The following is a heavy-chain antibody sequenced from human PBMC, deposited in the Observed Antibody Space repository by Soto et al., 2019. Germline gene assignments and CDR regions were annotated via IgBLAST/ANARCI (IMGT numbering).Heavy chain of an antibody. Sequence: GGSLRLSCAASGFTFSGSAMHWVRQASGKGLDWVGRIRSKANSYATAYAASVKGRFTISRDDSKNTAYLQMNSLKTEDTAVYYCTRRERVAARPYYYYMDVWGKGTTVTVSS. CDR1: GFTFSGSA. CDR2: IRSKANSYAT. J-gene: IGHJ6*03. CDR3: TRRERVAARPYYYYMDV. D-gene: IGHD6-6*01. V-gene: IGHV3-73*01.